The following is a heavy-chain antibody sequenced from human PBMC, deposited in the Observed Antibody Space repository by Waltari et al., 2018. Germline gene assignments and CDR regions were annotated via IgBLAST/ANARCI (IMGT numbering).Heavy chain of an antibody. CDR2: INHSGST. J-gene: IGHJ4*02. D-gene: IGHD6-19*01. CDR3: ARGPDYGHDRRGWGY. Sequence: QVQLQQWGAGLLKPSETLSLTCAVYGGSFSGYYWSWIRQPPGKGLEWIGEINHSGSTNYNPSLKSRVTISVDTSKNQFSLKLSSVTAADTAVYYCARGPDYGHDRRGWGYWGQGTLVTVSS. V-gene: IGHV4-34*01. CDR1: GGSFSGYY.